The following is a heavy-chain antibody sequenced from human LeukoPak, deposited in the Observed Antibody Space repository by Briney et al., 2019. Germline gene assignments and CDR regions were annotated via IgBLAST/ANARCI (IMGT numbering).Heavy chain of an antibody. D-gene: IGHD3-22*01. CDR3: ARGLLTYYYDSSGYYYRRLASAVFDY. Sequence: PSETLSPTCAVYGGSFSGYYWSWIRQPPGKGLEWIGEINHSGSTNYNPSLKSRVTISVDTSKNQFSLKLSSVTAADTAVYYCARGLLTYYYDSSGYYYRRLASAVFDYWGQGTLVTVSS. J-gene: IGHJ4*02. V-gene: IGHV4-34*01. CDR2: INHSGST. CDR1: GGSFSGYY.